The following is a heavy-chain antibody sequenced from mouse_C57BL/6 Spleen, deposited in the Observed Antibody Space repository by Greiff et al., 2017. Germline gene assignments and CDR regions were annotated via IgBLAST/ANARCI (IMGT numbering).Heavy chain of an antibody. CDR2: ISYDGSN. D-gene: IGHD2-2*01. CDR1: GYSITSGYY. J-gene: IGHJ3*01. Sequence: EVQLQESGPGLVKPSQSLSLTCSVTGYSITSGYYWNWIRQFPGNKLEWMGYISYDGSNNYNPSLKNRISITRDTSKNQFFLKLNSVTTEDTATYYCARAFYYGYDAWFAYWGQGTLVTVSA. CDR3: ARAFYYGYDAWFAY. V-gene: IGHV3-6*01.